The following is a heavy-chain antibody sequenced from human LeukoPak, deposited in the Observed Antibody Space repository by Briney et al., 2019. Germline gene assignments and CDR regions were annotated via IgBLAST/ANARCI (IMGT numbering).Heavy chain of an antibody. V-gene: IGHV1-69*05. J-gene: IGHJ4*02. CDR2: IIPIFGTA. CDR3: ARGGMGDFWSGYYD. CDR1: GGTFSSYA. Sequence: GASVKVSCKASGGTFSSYAISWVRQAPGQGLEWMGGIIPIFGTANYAQKFQGRVTITTDESTSTAYMELSSLRSEDTAVYYCARGGMGDFWSGYYDWGRGALVTVSS. D-gene: IGHD3-3*01.